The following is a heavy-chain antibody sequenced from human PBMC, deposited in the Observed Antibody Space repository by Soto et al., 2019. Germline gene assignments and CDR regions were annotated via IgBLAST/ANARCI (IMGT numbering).Heavy chain of an antibody. CDR2: ISSSSSTI. Sequence: EVQLVESGGGLVQPGGSLRLSCAASGFTFSSYSMNWVRQAPGKGLEWVSYISSSSSTIYYADSVKGRVTISSDNAKNSLYLQMNSLSDEATAVYYCARDLLAAVAGTTVGTPYFDYWGQGTLVAVSS. D-gene: IGHD6-19*01. J-gene: IGHJ4*02. CDR1: GFTFSSYS. V-gene: IGHV3-48*02. CDR3: ARDLLAAVAGTTVGTPYFDY.